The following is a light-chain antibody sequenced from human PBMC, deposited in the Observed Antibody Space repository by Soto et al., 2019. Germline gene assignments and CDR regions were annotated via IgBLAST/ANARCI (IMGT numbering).Light chain of an antibody. CDR3: QSYDSSLPVV. CDR1: SGSIASNY. J-gene: IGLJ2*01. V-gene: IGLV6-57*04. Sequence: NFMLTQPHSVSESPGKTVTISCTRSSGSIASNYVQWYQQRPGSAPTTVIYEDNQRPSVVPDRFSGSIDSSSNSASLTISALKTEYDADYCWQSYDSSLPVVFGGGTQLTVL. CDR2: EDN.